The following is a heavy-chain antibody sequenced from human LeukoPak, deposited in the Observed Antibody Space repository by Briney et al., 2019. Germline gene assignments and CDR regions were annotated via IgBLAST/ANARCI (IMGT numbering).Heavy chain of an antibody. CDR3: ARRGLGYSYGWAISAGRAPFDP. J-gene: IGHJ5*02. CDR2: IYHSGST. D-gene: IGHD5-18*01. V-gene: IGHV4-59*12. Sequence: SETLSLTCTVSGGSISTYYWSWIRQPPGKGLEWIGYIYHSGSTKYNPSLKSLVTISVDTSKNEFSLKLSSVTAADTAVYYCARRGLGYSYGWAISAGRAPFDPWGQGTLVTVSS. CDR1: GGSISTYY.